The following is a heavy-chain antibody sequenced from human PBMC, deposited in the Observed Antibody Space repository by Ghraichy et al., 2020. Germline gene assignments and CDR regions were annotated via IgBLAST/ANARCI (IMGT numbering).Heavy chain of an antibody. CDR3: VKQLRLGELSD. Sequence: GGSLRLSCSASGFTFSSCSMHWVRQAPGKGLEYVSAISSSGDTTYYADCVKGRFTISRDNSKNTLYLQMSSLRVEDTAMHYCVKQLRLGELSDWGQGTLVTVSS. CDR1: GFTFSSCS. J-gene: IGHJ4*02. CDR2: ISSSGDTT. D-gene: IGHD3-16*01. V-gene: IGHV3-64D*06.